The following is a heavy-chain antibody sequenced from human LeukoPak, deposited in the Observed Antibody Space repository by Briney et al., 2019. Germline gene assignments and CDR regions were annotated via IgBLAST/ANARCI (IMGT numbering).Heavy chain of an antibody. CDR1: GYSFTSYW. Sequence: GESLKISCKGSGYSFTSYWIGWVRQMPGKGLEWMGIIYPGDSDTRYSPSFQGQVTISADKSISTAYLQWSSLKASDTAMYYCAGVGGGGYCSSTSCYGSWYFDYWGQGTLVTVSS. CDR2: IYPGDSDT. CDR3: AGVGGGGYCSSTSCYGSWYFDY. J-gene: IGHJ4*02. V-gene: IGHV5-51*01. D-gene: IGHD2-2*01.